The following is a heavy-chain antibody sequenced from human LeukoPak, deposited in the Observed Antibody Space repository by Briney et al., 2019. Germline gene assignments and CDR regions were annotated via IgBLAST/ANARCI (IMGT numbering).Heavy chain of an antibody. CDR3: AKEEQWLAKRWYYMDV. V-gene: IGHV3-23*01. CDR2: ISGSGGST. CDR1: GFTFSSYA. J-gene: IGHJ6*03. Sequence: GGSPRLSCAASGFTFSSYAMSWVRQAPGKGLEWVSAISGSGGSTYYADSVKGRFTISRDNSKNTLYLQMNSLRAEDTAVYYCAKEEQWLAKRWYYMDVWGKGTTVTVSS. D-gene: IGHD6-19*01.